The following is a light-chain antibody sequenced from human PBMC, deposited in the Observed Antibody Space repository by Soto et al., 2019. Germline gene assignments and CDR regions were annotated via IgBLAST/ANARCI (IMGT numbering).Light chain of an antibody. CDR2: GAS. CDR1: QSVTSSY. J-gene: IGKJ1*01. CDR3: QQYGSSPGT. Sequence: EIVLTQSPGTLSLSPGERATLSCRASQSVTSSYLAWYQQKPGQAPSLLIYGASSRATGIPDRFSGSGSGTDFTLTISRLEPEDFAVYYCQQYGSSPGTVGQGTKVDIK. V-gene: IGKV3-20*01.